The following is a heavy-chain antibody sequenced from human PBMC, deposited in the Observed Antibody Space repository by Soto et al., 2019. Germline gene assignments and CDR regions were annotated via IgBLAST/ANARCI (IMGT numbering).Heavy chain of an antibody. CDR1: GGSISSGGYY. V-gene: IGHV4-31*03. CDR3: ARGAIVGATVYYGMDV. J-gene: IGHJ6*02. D-gene: IGHD1-26*01. Sequence: LSLTCTVSGGSISSGGYYWSWIRQHPGKGLEWIGYIYYSGSTYYNPSLKSRVTISVDTSKNQFSLKLSSVTAADTAVYYCARGAIVGATVYYGMDVWAQGTTVT. CDR2: IYYSGST.